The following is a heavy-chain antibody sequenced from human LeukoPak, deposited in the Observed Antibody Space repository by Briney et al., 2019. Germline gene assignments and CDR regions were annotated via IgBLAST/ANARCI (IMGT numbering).Heavy chain of an antibody. CDR2: IKQDGSEK. CDR1: GFTFSSYW. Sequence: GGSLRLSCAASGFTFSSYWMSWVRQAPGKGLEWVANIKQDGSEKYYVDSVKGRFTISRDNAKNSLYLQMNSLRAEDTAVYYFAIGLNGYRSSWERLDYWGQGTVVSVSS. CDR3: AIGLNGYRSSWERLDY. D-gene: IGHD6-13*01. J-gene: IGHJ4*02. V-gene: IGHV3-7*01.